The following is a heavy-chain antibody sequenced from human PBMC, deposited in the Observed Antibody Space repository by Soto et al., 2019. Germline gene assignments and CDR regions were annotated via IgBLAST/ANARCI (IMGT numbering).Heavy chain of an antibody. CDR3: AKAMMAAAGELNWFDP. D-gene: IGHD6-13*01. Sequence: PGGSLRLSCAASGFTFSSYAMSWVRQAPGKGLEWVSAISGSGGSTYYADSVKGRFTISRDNSKNTPYLQMNSLRAEDTAVYYCAKAMMAAAGELNWFDPWGQGTLVTVS. CDR2: ISGSGGST. CDR1: GFTFSSYA. V-gene: IGHV3-23*01. J-gene: IGHJ5*02.